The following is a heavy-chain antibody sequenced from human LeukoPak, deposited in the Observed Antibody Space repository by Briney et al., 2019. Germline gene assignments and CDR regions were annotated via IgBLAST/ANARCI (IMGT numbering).Heavy chain of an antibody. D-gene: IGHD6-13*01. Sequence: GGSLRLSCTASGFTFSTFWMYWVRQAPGEGPVWVSRINSDGSSTSYADSVRGRFTISRDNAKNMPYLQMNSLRAEDTAVYYCARETAAAGTGDYWGQGTLVTVSS. CDR3: ARETAAAGTGDY. CDR2: INSDGSST. J-gene: IGHJ4*02. CDR1: GFTFSTFW. V-gene: IGHV3-74*01.